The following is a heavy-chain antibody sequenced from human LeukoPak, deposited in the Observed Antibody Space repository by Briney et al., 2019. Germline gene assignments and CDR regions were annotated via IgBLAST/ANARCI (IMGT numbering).Heavy chain of an antibody. Sequence: PGGSLRLSCAASGFAFSSYEMNWVRQAPGKGLEWVGRIKSKTDGGTTDYAAPVKGRFTISRDDSKNTLYLQMNSLKTEDTAVYYCTTTYYDFWSGLMDVWGQGTTVTVSS. CDR3: TTTYYDFWSGLMDV. CDR2: IKSKTDGGTT. D-gene: IGHD3-3*01. J-gene: IGHJ6*02. V-gene: IGHV3-15*01. CDR1: GFAFSSYE.